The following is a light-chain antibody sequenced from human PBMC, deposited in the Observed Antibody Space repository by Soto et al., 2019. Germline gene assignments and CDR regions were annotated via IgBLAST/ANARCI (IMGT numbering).Light chain of an antibody. V-gene: IGKV3-20*01. CDR1: QSVSSSF. CDR3: QKYGGSPWT. J-gene: IGKJ1*01. CDR2: GAS. Sequence: EIVLTQSPGTLSLSPGERATLSCRASQSVSSSFLAWYQRKPGQAPRLLIYGASSRATGIPDRFSGSGSGTDFTLTISRLEPEDFAVYYCQKYGGSPWTFGQGTKVEIK.